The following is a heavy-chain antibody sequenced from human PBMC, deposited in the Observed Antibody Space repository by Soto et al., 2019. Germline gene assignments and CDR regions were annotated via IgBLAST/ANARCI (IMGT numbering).Heavy chain of an antibody. CDR1: GGSFSCYY. CDR3: ARDRRGNWNPKPFDY. V-gene: IGHV4-34*01. J-gene: IGHJ4*02. D-gene: IGHD1-20*01. Sequence: PSETLSLTCAVYGGSFSCYYWSWIRQPPGKGLEWIGEINHSGSTNYNPSLKSRVTISVDTSKNQFSLKLSSVTAADTAVYYCARDRRGNWNPKPFDYWGQGTLVTVSS. CDR2: INHSGST.